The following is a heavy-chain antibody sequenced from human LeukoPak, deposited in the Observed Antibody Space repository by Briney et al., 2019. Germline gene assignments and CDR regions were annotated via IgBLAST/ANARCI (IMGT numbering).Heavy chain of an antibody. Sequence: GSSVKVSCKASGGTFSSYAISWVRQAPGQGLEWMGGIIPIFGTANYAQKFQGRVTITADESTSTAYMELSGLRSEDTAVYYCARSSMIVVVITTPYYFDYWGQGTLVTVSS. V-gene: IGHV1-69*01. J-gene: IGHJ4*02. D-gene: IGHD3-22*01. CDR2: IIPIFGTA. CDR1: GGTFSSYA. CDR3: ARSSMIVVVITTPYYFDY.